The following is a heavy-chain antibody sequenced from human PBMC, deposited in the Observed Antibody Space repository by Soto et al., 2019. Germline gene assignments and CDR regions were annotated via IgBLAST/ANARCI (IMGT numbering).Heavy chain of an antibody. V-gene: IGHV3-30-3*01. CDR3: ARDSATTSSGGMDV. Sequence: QVQLVESGGGVVQPGRSLRLSCAASGFTFSSYAMHWVRQAPGKGLEWVAVISYDGSNKYYADSVKGRFTISRDNSENTLYLQMNSLRAEDTAVYYCARDSATTSSGGMDVWGQGTTVTVSS. CDR2: ISYDGSNK. D-gene: IGHD4-17*01. J-gene: IGHJ6*02. CDR1: GFTFSSYA.